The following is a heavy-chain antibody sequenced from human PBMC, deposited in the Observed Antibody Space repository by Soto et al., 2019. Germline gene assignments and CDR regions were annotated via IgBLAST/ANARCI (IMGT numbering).Heavy chain of an antibody. CDR1: GFSFSTYG. CDR3: ARAVGRFDY. CDR2: ICYEGSKK. V-gene: IGHV3-33*01. D-gene: IGHD1-26*01. J-gene: IGHJ4*02. Sequence: QVQLVESGGGVVQPGRSLRLSCETSGFSFSTYGLHWVRQAPGKGLDWVAVICYEGSKKYYADSVKGRFTTSRDNSKNRLYLHMNSLRAEDSAVYYGARAVGRFDYWGQGTLVPVSS.